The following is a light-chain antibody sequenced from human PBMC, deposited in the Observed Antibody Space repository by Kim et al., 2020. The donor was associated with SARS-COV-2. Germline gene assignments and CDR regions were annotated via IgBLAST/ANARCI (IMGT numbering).Light chain of an antibody. Sequence: QSVTISCTGTCSDVGLYNRVSWYQHHPGTAPKLIIYDVIKRPSGVPDRFAGSKSGDTASLIISGLHAEDEADYHCCSYAGSYIFIFAGGTQLTVL. V-gene: IGLV2-11*01. CDR3: CSYAGSYIFI. J-gene: IGLJ2*01. CDR2: DVI. CDR1: CSDVGLYNR.